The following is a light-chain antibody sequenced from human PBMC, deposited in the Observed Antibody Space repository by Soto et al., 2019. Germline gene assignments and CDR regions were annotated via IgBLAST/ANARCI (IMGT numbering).Light chain of an antibody. V-gene: IGLV2-14*03. CDR3: SSYTTSNTRQIV. Sequence: QSALTQPASVSGSPGQSITISCTGTSSDVGGYNYVSWYQHPPGKAPKLIIYDVSNRPSGVSYRFSGSKSGNTASLTISGLEPEDEDDYDCSSYTTSNTRQIVFGTGTKVTVL. CDR1: SSDVGGYNY. CDR2: DVS. J-gene: IGLJ1*01.